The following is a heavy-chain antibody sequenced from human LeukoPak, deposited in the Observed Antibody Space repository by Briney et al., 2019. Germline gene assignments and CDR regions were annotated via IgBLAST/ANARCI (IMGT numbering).Heavy chain of an antibody. V-gene: IGHV1-46*01. CDR2: INPSGGST. CDR3: ARAGITIFGVVIGLDY. Sequence: ASVKVSCKASGYTFTGYYMHWVRQAPGQGLEWMGIINPSGGSTSYAQKFQGRVTMTRDTSTSTVYMELSSLRSEDTAVYYCARAGITIFGVVIGLDYWGQGTLVTVSS. CDR1: GYTFTGYY. J-gene: IGHJ4*02. D-gene: IGHD3-3*01.